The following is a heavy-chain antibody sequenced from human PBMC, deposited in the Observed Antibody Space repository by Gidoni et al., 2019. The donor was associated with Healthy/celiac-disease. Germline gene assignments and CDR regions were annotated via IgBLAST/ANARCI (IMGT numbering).Heavy chain of an antibody. CDR3: AKVNTSGWFPGQFDY. Sequence: EVPLLESGGGLVQPGGSLRLSGAASGFNFSSYAMSWVRQAPGKGLEWVSDISGSGGSTYYADSVKCRFTISSDNSKNTLYLQMNSLRAEDTAVYYCAKVNTSGWFPGQFDYWGQGTLVTVSS. CDR2: ISGSGGST. CDR1: GFNFSSYA. D-gene: IGHD6-19*01. V-gene: IGHV3-23*01. J-gene: IGHJ4*02.